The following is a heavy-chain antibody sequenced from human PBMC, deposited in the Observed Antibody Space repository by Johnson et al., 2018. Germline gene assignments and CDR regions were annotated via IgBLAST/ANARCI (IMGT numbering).Heavy chain of an antibody. CDR1: GFTFSSYT. Sequence: QVQLVESGGGVVQPGRSLRLSCAASGFTFSSYTMHWVRQAPGKGLEWVAVIWYDGSNKYYVDSVQGRFTISRDNSKKSLYLQMNSLRAEDTAVYYCTRDAPDIVVVPAAIRLGYYGMDVWGQGTTVTVSS. CDR2: IWYDGSNK. D-gene: IGHD2-2*01. CDR3: TRDAPDIVVVPAAIRLGYYGMDV. J-gene: IGHJ6*02. V-gene: IGHV3-33*08.